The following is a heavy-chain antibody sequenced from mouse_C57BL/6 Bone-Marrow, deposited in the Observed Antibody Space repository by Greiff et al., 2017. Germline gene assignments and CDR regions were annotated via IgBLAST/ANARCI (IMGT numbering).Heavy chain of an antibody. D-gene: IGHD1-1*01. CDR3: TSTTVVGRDFDY. J-gene: IGHJ2*01. CDR2: IDPENGAT. Sequence: VQLQQSGAELVRPGASVKLSCTASGFNIKDDYMHWVKQRPEQGLEWIGWIDPENGATEYASKFQGKATITADTSSNTAYLQLSSLTSEDTAVYYCTSTTVVGRDFDYWGQGTTLTVSS. V-gene: IGHV14-4*01. CDR1: GFNIKDDY.